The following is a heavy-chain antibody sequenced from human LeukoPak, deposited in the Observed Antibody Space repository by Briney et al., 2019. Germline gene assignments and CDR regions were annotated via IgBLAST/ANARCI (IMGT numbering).Heavy chain of an antibody. CDR1: GGSISSSSYY. D-gene: IGHD6-19*01. Sequence: SETLSLTCTVSGGSISSSSYYWGWIRQPPGKGLEWIGSIYYSGSTYYNPSLKSRVTISVDTSKNQFSLKLSSVTAADTAVYYCARGRWGQWLAFDYWGQGTLGTVSS. J-gene: IGHJ4*02. CDR3: ARGRWGQWLAFDY. V-gene: IGHV4-39*01. CDR2: IYYSGST.